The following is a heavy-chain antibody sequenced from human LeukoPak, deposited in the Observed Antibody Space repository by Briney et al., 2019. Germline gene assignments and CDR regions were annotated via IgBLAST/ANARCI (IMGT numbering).Heavy chain of an antibody. Sequence: GGSLRLSCAASGFIFSSYWMSWVRQAPGKGLEWVANTKQDGSEKYYVDSVKGRFTISRDSAKNSLYLQMNSLRAEDTAVYYCARDRAVWFGEFSFDYWGQGTLVTVSS. CDR3: ARDRAVWFGEFSFDY. CDR2: TKQDGSEK. D-gene: IGHD3-10*01. CDR1: GFIFSSYW. J-gene: IGHJ4*02. V-gene: IGHV3-7*01.